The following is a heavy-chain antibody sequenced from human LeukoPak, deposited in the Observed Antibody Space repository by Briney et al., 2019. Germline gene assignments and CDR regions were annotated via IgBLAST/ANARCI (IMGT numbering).Heavy chain of an antibody. CDR2: IRSKGYGGTT. D-gene: IGHD5-24*01. CDR3: TRGPTGRWLYYGMDV. V-gene: IGHV3-49*04. CDR1: GFTVGDHA. Sequence: GRSLRLSCITSGFTVGDHAMSWVRQARGKGLDWVGFIRSKGYGGTTEYAASVKGRFTISRDDSKSIAYLQMNSLKSEDTAVYYCTRGPTGRWLYYGMDVWGQGTTVIVSS. J-gene: IGHJ6*02.